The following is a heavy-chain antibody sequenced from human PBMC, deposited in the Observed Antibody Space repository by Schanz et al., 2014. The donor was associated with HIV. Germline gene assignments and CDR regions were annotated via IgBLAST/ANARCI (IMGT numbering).Heavy chain of an antibody. D-gene: IGHD6-19*01. Sequence: EEQLVESGGGLVQPGGSLRLSCAASGFTFSSYAMSWVRQAPGKGLEWVSSISGSGVSTFYAGSVKGRFAISRDKSKNTLYLQMNSLRVEDTAVYYCAKMARSVAANTNFDYWGQGTLVTVSS. CDR3: AKMARSVAANTNFDY. CDR2: ISGSGVST. V-gene: IGHV3-23*04. CDR1: GFTFSSYA. J-gene: IGHJ4*02.